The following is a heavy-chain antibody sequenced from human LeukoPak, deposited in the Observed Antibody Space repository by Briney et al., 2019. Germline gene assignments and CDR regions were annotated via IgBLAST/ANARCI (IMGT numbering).Heavy chain of an antibody. CDR3: ARELGYCSSTSCPGTFDY. CDR1: GGSISSSSYY. V-gene: IGHV4-39*07. D-gene: IGHD2-2*01. CDR2: IYYSGST. J-gene: IGHJ4*02. Sequence: SETLSLTCTVSGGSISSSSYYWGWIRQPPGKGLEWSGSIYYSGSTYYNPSLKSRVTISVDTSKNQFSLKLSSVTAADTAVYYCARELGYCSSTSCPGTFDYWGQGTLVTVSS.